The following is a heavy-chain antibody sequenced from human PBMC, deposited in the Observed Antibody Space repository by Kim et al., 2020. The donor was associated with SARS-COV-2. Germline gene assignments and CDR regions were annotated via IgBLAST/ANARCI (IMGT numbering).Heavy chain of an antibody. D-gene: IGHD7-27*01. CDR2: ISYDGSNK. Sequence: GGSLRLSCAASGFTFSSYAMHWVRQAPGKGLEWVAVISYDGSNKYYADSVKGRFTISRDNSKNTLYLQMNSLRAEDTAVYYCARGADKIKLGIIDYWGQG. V-gene: IGHV3-30-3*01. CDR3: ARGADKIKLGIIDY. CDR1: GFTFSSYA. J-gene: IGHJ4*02.